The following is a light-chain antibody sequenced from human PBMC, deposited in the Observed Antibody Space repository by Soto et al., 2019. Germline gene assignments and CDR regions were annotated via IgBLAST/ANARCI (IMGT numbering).Light chain of an antibody. V-gene: IGLV2-14*01. CDR2: EVS. Sequence: QSALTQPASVSGSPGQSITISCTGTSSDVGGYNYVSWYQQHPGKAPKLMIYEVSNRPSGVSNRLSGSKSGNTASLTISGLQDEDEADYSCSSYTSSSTHNYVFGTGTKVTVL. CDR1: SSDVGGYNY. CDR3: SSYTSSSTHNYV. J-gene: IGLJ1*01.